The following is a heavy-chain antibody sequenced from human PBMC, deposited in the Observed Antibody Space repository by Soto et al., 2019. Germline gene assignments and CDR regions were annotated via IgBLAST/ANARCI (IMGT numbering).Heavy chain of an antibody. CDR1: GGSISSYY. Sequence: SETLSLTCTVSGGSISSYYWSWIRQPPGKGLEWIGYIYYSGSTNYNPSLKSRVTISVDTSKNQFSLKLSSVTAADTAVYYCARHWGYFDVDIWGQGTMVTVSS. CDR2: IYYSGST. J-gene: IGHJ3*02. CDR3: ARHWGYFDVDI. D-gene: IGHD3-9*01. V-gene: IGHV4-59*08.